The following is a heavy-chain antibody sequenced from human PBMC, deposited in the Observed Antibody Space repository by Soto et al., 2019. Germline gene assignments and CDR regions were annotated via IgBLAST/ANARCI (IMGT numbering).Heavy chain of an antibody. CDR3: ARDPTSSSWFDDAFDI. CDR1: GGTFSSYA. J-gene: IGHJ3*02. V-gene: IGHV1-69*12. CDR2: IIPICGTA. D-gene: IGHD6-13*01. Sequence: QVQLVQSGAEVKKPGSSVKVSCKASGGTFSSYAISWVRQAPGQGLEWMGGIIPICGTANYAQKFQGRVTITADESTSTADMELSSLRSEDTAVYYCARDPTSSSWFDDAFDIWGQGTMVTVSS.